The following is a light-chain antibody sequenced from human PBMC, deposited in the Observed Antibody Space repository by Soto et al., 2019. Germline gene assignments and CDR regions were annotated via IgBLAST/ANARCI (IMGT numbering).Light chain of an antibody. CDR2: EVT. Sequence: QSALTQPPSASGSPGQSVTISCTGTSSDVVGYNYVSWYQQYPGRAPKLMIYEVTKRPSGVPDRFSGSKSGNTASLTVSGLQAEDDADYYCSSYAASNNFYFVFGGGTQLTVL. CDR1: SSDVVGYNY. J-gene: IGLJ3*02. CDR3: SSYAASNNFYFV. V-gene: IGLV2-8*01.